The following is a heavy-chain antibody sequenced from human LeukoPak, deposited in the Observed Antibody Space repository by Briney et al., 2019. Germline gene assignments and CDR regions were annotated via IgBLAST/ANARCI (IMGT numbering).Heavy chain of an antibody. CDR1: GFTFRSYE. V-gene: IGHV3-48*03. D-gene: IGHD3-10*02. CDR3: AELGITMIGGV. Sequence: GGPLRLSCAASGFTFRSYEMKWVPQAPGKGLEWVSYISSSGGTIYYADSVKGRFTISRDNAKKSLYLQMNSLRVEDTAVYYCAELGITMIGGVWGKGTTVTISS. J-gene: IGHJ6*04. CDR2: ISSSGGTI.